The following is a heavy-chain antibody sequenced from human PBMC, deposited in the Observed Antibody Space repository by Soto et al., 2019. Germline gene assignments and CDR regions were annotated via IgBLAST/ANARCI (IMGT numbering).Heavy chain of an antibody. Sequence: SRPTLVNHTQTPTLTCTFSGFSLSTSGMCVSWIRQPPGKALEWLALIDWDDDKYYSTSLKTRLTISKDTSKNQVVLTMTNMDPVDTATYYCARIRESGSSCLWAPNHDAFDIWGQGKMVTVS. CDR1: GFSLSTSGMC. V-gene: IGHV2-70*01. CDR2: IDWDDDK. J-gene: IGHJ3*02. CDR3: ARIRESGSSCLWAPNHDAFDI. D-gene: IGHD6-13*01.